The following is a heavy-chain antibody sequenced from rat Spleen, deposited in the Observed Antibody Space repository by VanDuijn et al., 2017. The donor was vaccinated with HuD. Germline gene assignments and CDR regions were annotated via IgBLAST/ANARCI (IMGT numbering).Heavy chain of an antibody. CDR3: ARHPYGYNYYWYFDF. Sequence: EVQLVESGGGLVQPGRSLKLSCAASGFTFSNYDMAWVRQAPTKGLEWVASISTSGGSTYYRDSVKGRFTVSRYHAKSTLYRQMDSPRSEDTATYYCARHPYGYNYYWYFDFWGPGTMVNVSS. CDR1: GFTFSNYD. D-gene: IGHD1-9*01. J-gene: IGHJ1*01. V-gene: IGHV5-25*01. CDR2: ISTSGGST.